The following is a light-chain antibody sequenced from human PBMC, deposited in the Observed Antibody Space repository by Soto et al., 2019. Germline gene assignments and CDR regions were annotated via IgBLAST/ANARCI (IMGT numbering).Light chain of an antibody. CDR1: SSDVGSYNL. CDR2: DVT. V-gene: IGLV2-23*02. J-gene: IGLJ3*02. CDR3: CSYAGSSTLV. Sequence: QSALTQPASVSGSPGQSITISCTGTSSDVGSYNLVSWYQQHPGKAPKLMIYDVTKRPSGVSTRFSGSKSGNTASLTLSGLRAEDEADYYCCSYAGSSTLVFGGGTKLTVL.